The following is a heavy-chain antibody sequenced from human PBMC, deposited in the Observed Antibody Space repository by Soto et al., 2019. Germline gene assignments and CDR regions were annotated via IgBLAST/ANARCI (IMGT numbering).Heavy chain of an antibody. CDR2: ISYDGSNK. J-gene: IGHJ4*02. Sequence: QVQLVESGGGVVQPGRSLRLSCAASGFTFSSYAMHWVRQAPGKGLEWVAVISYDGSNKYYADSVKGRFTISRDNSKNTLYLQMNSLRAEDTAVYYCARGYDSSGYSYFDSWGQGTLVTVSS. CDR1: GFTFSSYA. CDR3: ARGYDSSGYSYFDS. D-gene: IGHD3-22*01. V-gene: IGHV3-30-3*01.